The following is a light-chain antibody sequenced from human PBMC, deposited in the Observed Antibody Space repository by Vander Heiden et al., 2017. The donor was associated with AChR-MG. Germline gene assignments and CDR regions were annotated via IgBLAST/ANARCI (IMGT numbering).Light chain of an antibody. CDR2: QDN. CDR3: QVWDRSTGV. V-gene: IGLV3-1*01. J-gene: IGLJ3*02. CDR1: KLEEIF. Sequence: SYQLTQPPSASVSPGQTATITCSGDKLEEIFVSWYQQKPGQSPVVVIYQDNKRPAGIPERFSGSNSGNTATLTISGTQAKDEADYYCQVWDRSTGVFGGGTTLSV.